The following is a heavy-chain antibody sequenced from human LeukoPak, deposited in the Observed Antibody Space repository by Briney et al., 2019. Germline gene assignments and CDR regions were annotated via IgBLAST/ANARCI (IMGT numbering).Heavy chain of an antibody. CDR1: GYTFTGYY. CDR3: ARVSGPTISYGMDV. CDR2: INPNSGDT. D-gene: IGHD3-3*01. J-gene: IGHJ6*02. Sequence: ASVKVSCKASGYTFTGYYIHWVRQAPGQGLEWMGWINPNSGDTNYAQKLQGRVTMTTDTSTSTAYMELRSLRSDDTAVYYCARVSGPTISYGMDVWGQGTTVTVSS. V-gene: IGHV1-2*02.